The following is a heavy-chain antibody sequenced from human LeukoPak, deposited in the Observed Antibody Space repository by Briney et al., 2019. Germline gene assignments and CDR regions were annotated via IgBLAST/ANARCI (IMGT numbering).Heavy chain of an antibody. CDR2: IYTSGST. D-gene: IGHD6-13*01. CDR1: GDSISSGSYY. Sequence: PSHTLSLTCNVSGDSISSGSYYWSWIRQPAGKGLEWIGRIYTSGSTNYNPSLKSRVTISVDTSKNQFSLKLSSVTAADTAVYYCARDRAPPPGIAAAGYYYGMDVWGQGTTVTVSS. CDR3: ARDRAPPPGIAAAGYYYGMDV. V-gene: IGHV4-61*02. J-gene: IGHJ6*02.